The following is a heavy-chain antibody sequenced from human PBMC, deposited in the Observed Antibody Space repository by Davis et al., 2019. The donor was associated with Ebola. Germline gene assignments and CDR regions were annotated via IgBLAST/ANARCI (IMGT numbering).Heavy chain of an antibody. CDR1: GYSFTSYW. CDR2: IYPGDSDT. CDR3: ARSIEIPYYDILTGYYKRSYYYYGMDV. Sequence: GESLKISCKCSGYSFTSYWIGWVRQMPGKGLEWMGIIYPGDSDTRYSPSFQGQVTISADKSISTAYLQWSSLKASDTAMYYCARSIEIPYYDILTGYYKRSYYYYGMDVWGQGTTVTVAS. J-gene: IGHJ6*02. V-gene: IGHV5-51*01. D-gene: IGHD3-9*01.